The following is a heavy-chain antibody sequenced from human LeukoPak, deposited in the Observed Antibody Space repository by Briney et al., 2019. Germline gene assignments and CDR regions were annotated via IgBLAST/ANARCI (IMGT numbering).Heavy chain of an antibody. V-gene: IGHV3-53*01. D-gene: IGHD5-12*01. CDR3: ARASGYSGYDPFDY. CDR1: GFTVSSNY. J-gene: IGHJ4*02. CDR2: IYSDGDT. Sequence: GGSLRLSCAASGFTVSSNYMSWVRQAPGKGLEWVSVIYSDGDTYYADSVKGRFTISRDNSKNTLYLQMNTLRAEDTAVYYCARASGYSGYDPFDYWGQGTLVTVSS.